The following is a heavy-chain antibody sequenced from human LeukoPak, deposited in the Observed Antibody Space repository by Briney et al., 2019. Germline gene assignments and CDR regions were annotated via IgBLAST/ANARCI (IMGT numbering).Heavy chain of an antibody. V-gene: IGHV3-53*01. CDR2: IYSGGST. CDR3: ARDRGVGTNLGFDH. CDR1: GFTVSNKY. J-gene: IGHJ4*02. D-gene: IGHD1-26*01. Sequence: GGSLRLSCAASGFTVSNKYMSWVRQAPGKGLEWVSVIYSGGSTYYADSVTGRFNISRDNSNNTVYPHMNSLRAEDTGVYYCARDRGVGTNLGFDHWGQGTLVIVSS.